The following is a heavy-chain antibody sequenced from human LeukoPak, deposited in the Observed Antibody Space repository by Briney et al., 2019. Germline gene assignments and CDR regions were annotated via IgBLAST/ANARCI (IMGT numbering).Heavy chain of an antibody. V-gene: IGHV3-21*01. CDR3: AREGRYYDSSGYYWL. CDR2: ISSSSSYI. CDR1: GFTFSSYA. Sequence: GGSLRLSCAASGFTFSSYAMSWVRQAPGKGLEWVSFISSSSSYIYYADSVKGRFTISRDNAKNSLYLQMNSLRAEDTAVYYCAREGRYYDSSGYYWLWGQGTLVTVSS. J-gene: IGHJ4*02. D-gene: IGHD3-22*01.